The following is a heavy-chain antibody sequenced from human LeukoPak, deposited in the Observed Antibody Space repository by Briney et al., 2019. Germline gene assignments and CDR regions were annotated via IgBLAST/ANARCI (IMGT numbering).Heavy chain of an antibody. D-gene: IGHD3-22*01. V-gene: IGHV1-18*01. Sequence: ASVKVSCKASGYTFTSYGINWVRQAPGQGLEWMGWIITYNGNTNYAQKLQGRVTMTTDTSTSTAYMELSRLRSDDTAVYYCARDARPNYYDSSGDYYYYMDVWGKGTMVTVSS. J-gene: IGHJ6*03. CDR3: ARDARPNYYDSSGDYYYYMDV. CDR2: IITYNGNT. CDR1: GYTFTSYG.